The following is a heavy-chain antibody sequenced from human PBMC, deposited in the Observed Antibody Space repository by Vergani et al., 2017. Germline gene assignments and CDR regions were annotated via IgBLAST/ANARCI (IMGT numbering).Heavy chain of an antibody. CDR3: ARSEASLGELSSFDY. CDR1: GGTFSSYA. J-gene: IGHJ4*02. Sequence: QVQLVQSGAEVKKPGSSVKVSCKASGGTFSSYAISWVRQAPGQGLEWMGGIIPNFGKANYAQKFQGRVTITAGKSTSTAYLELSSLRSEDTAVYYCARSEASLGELSSFDYWGQGTLVTVSS. CDR2: IIPNFGKA. D-gene: IGHD3-16*02. V-gene: IGHV1-69*06.